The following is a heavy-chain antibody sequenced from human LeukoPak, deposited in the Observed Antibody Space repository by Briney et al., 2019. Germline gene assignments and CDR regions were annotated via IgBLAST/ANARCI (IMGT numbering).Heavy chain of an antibody. D-gene: IGHD3-16*02. CDR2: ISGSGVST. Sequence: PSETLSLTCAVSGGSISSSNWWSWVRQAPGKGLEWVSIISGSGVSTYYADSVKGRFTISRDNSKNTLYLQMNSLRAEDSAVYYCAKDTHDYLWGSYHYKDYFDYWGQGTLVTVSS. V-gene: IGHV3-23*01. J-gene: IGHJ4*02. CDR1: GGSISSSN. CDR3: AKDTHDYLWGSYHYKDYFDY.